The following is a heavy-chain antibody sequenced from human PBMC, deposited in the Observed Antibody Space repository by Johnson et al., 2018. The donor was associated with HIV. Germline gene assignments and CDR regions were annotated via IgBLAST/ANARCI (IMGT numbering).Heavy chain of an antibody. Sequence: MLLVESGGGLVQPGWSLRLSCAASGFTFSSYSMHWVRQAPGEGLEYVSGTDNKGRNTYSAHSVKGRFTIFRDNSKNTLYLQMDSLRAVDPAVFYCAKDRIRSTAPDTFDVWGQGTMVTVSS. D-gene: IGHD5-18*01. CDR3: AKDRIRSTAPDTFDV. J-gene: IGHJ3*01. CDR2: TDNKGRNT. V-gene: IGHV3-64*01. CDR1: GFTFSSYS.